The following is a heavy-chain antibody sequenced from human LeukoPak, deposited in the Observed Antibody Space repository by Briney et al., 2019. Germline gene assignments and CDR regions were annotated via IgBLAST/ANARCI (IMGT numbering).Heavy chain of an antibody. V-gene: IGHV3-33*06. CDR1: GFTFSSYG. CDR2: IWYDGTTK. D-gene: IGHD3/OR15-3a*01. J-gene: IGHJ3*02. CDR3: AKPRTGHDAFDI. Sequence: GRSLRLSCAASGFTFSSYGIHWVRQAPGKGLEWVAIIWYDGTTKYYAYSVKGGFTLSRDNSKNTMFLQMNSLRAEDTSVYYCAKPRTGHDAFDIWGQGKKVTVSS.